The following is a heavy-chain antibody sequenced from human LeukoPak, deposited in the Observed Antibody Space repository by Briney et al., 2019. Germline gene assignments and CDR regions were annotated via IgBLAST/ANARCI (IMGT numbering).Heavy chain of an antibody. J-gene: IGHJ3*02. V-gene: IGHV4-39*01. CDR1: GGSISSSSYY. D-gene: IGHD2-15*01. Sequence: PSETLSLTCTVSGGSISSSSYYWGWIRQPPGKGLEWIGSIYYSGSTYYNPSLKSRVTISVDTSKNQFSLKLSSVTAADTAVYYCAMHNDLVVVVAASDDAFDIWGQGTMVTVSS. CDR3: AMHNDLVVVVAASDDAFDI. CDR2: IYYSGST.